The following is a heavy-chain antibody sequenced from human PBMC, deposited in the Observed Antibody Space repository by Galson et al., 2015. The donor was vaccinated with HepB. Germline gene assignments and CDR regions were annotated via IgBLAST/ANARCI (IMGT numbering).Heavy chain of an antibody. J-gene: IGHJ4*02. V-gene: IGHV3-48*02. CDR3: ARDYYDFWSGYYGRGHYFDY. Sequence: SLRLSCAASGFTFSSYGMNWVRQAPGKGLEWVSYISSSSSTIYYADSVKGRFTISRDNAKNSLYLQMNSLRDEDTAVYYCARDYYDFWSGYYGRGHYFDYWGQGTLVTVSS. CDR2: ISSSSSTI. D-gene: IGHD3-3*01. CDR1: GFTFSSYG.